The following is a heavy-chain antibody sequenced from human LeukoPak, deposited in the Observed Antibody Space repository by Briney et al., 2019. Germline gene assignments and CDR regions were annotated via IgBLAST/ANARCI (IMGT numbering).Heavy chain of an antibody. J-gene: IGHJ5*02. CDR1: GGSISSADYY. CDR3: ARGSDRFGP. D-gene: IGHD6-25*01. V-gene: IGHV4-30-4*08. CDR2: IYYSGST. Sequence: SQTLSLTCTVSGGSISSADYYWGWIRQPPGKGLEWIGYIYYSGSTYYNPSLKSRVTISIDTSKNQFSLKMNSVTAADTAVHYCARGSDRFGPWGQGTLVTVSS.